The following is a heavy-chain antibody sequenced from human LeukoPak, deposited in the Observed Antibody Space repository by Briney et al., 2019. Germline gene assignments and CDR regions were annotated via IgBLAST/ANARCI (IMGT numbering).Heavy chain of an antibody. V-gene: IGHV4-4*07. CDR3: ARPGTINYGGTGNWFDP. Sequence: SETLSLTCTVSGGSISSYYWSWIRQPAGKGLEWIGRIYTSGSTNYNPSLKSRVTISVDTSKNQFSLKLSSVTAADTAVYYCARPGTINYGGTGNWFDPWGQGTLVTVSS. J-gene: IGHJ5*02. D-gene: IGHD4-23*01. CDR2: IYTSGST. CDR1: GGSISSYY.